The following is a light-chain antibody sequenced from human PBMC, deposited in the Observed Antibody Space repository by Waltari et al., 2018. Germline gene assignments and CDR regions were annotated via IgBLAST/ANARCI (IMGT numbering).Light chain of an antibody. CDR3: SIYMGSGIWV. J-gene: IGLJ3*02. CDR1: SGPVSSHSS. V-gene: IGLV8-61*01. Sequence: QTVVTQEPSLSVSPGWTVPPTCSLRSGPVSSHSSATRYQLTPGQPPRTLVYKGNSRSSGVPDRFSGTILGNKAALTITGAQADDESDYYCSIYMGSGIWVFGGGTKLTVL. CDR2: KGN.